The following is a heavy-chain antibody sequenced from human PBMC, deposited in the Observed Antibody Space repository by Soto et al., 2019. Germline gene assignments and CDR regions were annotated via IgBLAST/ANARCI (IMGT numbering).Heavy chain of an antibody. J-gene: IGHJ4*02. CDR2: IYYSGST. CDR1: GGSISSGGYY. Sequence: QVQLQESGPGLVKPSQTLSLTCTVSGGSISSGGYYWSWIRQHPGKGLEWIGYIYYSGSTYYNTCLKSRFTISVDTSKNQFSLKLSSVTAADTGVCYCAGGSGYDWSDYWGQGTLVTVSS. CDR3: AGGSGYDWSDY. D-gene: IGHD5-12*01. V-gene: IGHV4-31*03.